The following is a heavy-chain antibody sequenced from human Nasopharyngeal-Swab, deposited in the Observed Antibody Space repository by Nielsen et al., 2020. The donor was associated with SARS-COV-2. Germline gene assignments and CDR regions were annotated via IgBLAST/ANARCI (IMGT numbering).Heavy chain of an antibody. V-gene: IGHV4-31*02. Sequence: WIRQPPGKGLEWIGYIFFSASTYYNPSLKSRVTISVDTSKNQFSLKLSSVTAADTAVYHCARLLGGYFGYWGQGTLVTVSS. J-gene: IGHJ4*02. CDR2: IFFSAST. D-gene: IGHD3-16*01. CDR3: ARLLGGYFGY.